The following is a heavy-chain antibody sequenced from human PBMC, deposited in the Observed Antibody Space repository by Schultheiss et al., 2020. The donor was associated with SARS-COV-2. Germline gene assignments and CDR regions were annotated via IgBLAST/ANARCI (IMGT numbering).Heavy chain of an antibody. CDR1: GFTFSSYS. D-gene: IGHD2-15*01. J-gene: IGHJ6*02. V-gene: IGHV3-30*18. CDR2: ISYDGSNK. CDR3: AKDDTGLGIYYYHYGMDV. Sequence: GGSLRLSCAASGFTFSSYSMHWVRQAPGKGLEWVAVISYDGSNKYYADSVKGRFTISRDNAKNSLYLQMNSLRAEDTAVYYCAKDDTGLGIYYYHYGMDVWGQGSTVTVSS.